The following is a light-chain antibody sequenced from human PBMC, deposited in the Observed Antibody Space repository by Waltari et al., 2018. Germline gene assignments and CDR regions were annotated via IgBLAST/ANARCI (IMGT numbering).Light chain of an antibody. CDR1: QNINNW. J-gene: IGKJ2*01. Sequence: DVPMTQSPSTLSASVGDRVTITCRASQNINNWLAWYQQKPGTAPKLLSYKASSLESGVPSRFSGSGSGTEFTLTVSSLQPDDFATYYCLQYDSYSVTFGQGTKLEI. V-gene: IGKV1-5*03. CDR3: LQYDSYSVT. CDR2: KAS.